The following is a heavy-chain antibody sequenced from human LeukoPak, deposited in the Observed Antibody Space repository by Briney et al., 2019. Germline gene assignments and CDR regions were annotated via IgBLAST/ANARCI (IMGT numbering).Heavy chain of an antibody. V-gene: IGHV4-4*07. CDR1: GGSNSSYY. J-gene: IGHJ6*04. CDR2: IHNSRSN. Sequence: SETLSLTCTVSGGSNSSYYWRWIRQPAGKGLEWIGRIHNSRSNNYNPYLKSRVTMSVDTSKNQSSLKQSSVTAADTAVYYCASGASTSSWPAATYYHVMDVWGKRTTVTVSS. CDR3: ASGASTSSWPAATYYHVMDV. D-gene: IGHD2-2*01.